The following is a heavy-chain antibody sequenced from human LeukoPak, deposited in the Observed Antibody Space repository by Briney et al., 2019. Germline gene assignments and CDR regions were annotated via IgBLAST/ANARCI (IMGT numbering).Heavy chain of an antibody. Sequence: PSETLSLTCTVSGGSISSYYWSWIRQPAGKGLEWIGRIYTSGSTNYNPSLKSRVTMSVDTSKNQFSLKLSSVTAADTAVYYYARNSGSFSSDYYYMDVWGKGTTVTVSS. CDR1: GGSISSYY. CDR3: ARNSGSFSSDYYYMDV. J-gene: IGHJ6*03. V-gene: IGHV4-4*07. CDR2: IYTSGST. D-gene: IGHD1-26*01.